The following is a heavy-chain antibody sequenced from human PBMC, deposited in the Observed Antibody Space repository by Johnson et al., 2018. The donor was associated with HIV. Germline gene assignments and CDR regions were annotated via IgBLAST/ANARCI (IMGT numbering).Heavy chain of an antibody. CDR2: IYSGGST. Sequence: VQLVESGGGLVQPGGSLRVSCAASGFTFSSYAMSWVRQAPGKGLEWVSVIYSGGSTYYADSVKGRFTISRDNSKNTLYLQMNSLRAEDTAVYYCAKESKWESRTPHAFDMWGQGTMVTVSS. J-gene: IGHJ3*02. V-gene: IGHV3-66*01. CDR3: AKESKWESRTPHAFDM. D-gene: IGHD1-26*01. CDR1: GFTFSSYA.